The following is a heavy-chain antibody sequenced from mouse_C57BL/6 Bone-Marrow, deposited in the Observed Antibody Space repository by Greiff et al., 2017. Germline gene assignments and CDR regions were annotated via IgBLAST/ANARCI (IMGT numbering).Heavy chain of an antibody. V-gene: IGHV1-54*01. CDR1: GYAFTNYL. D-gene: IGHD1-1*01. CDR3: ARKDYYGSSPDY. CDR2: INPGSGGT. Sequence: QVTLKESGAELVRPGTSVKVSCKASGYAFTNYLIEWVKQRPGQGLEWIGVINPGSGGTNYNEKFKGKATLTADKSSSTAYMQLSSLTSEDSAVYFCARKDYYGSSPDYWGQGTTLTVSS. J-gene: IGHJ2*01.